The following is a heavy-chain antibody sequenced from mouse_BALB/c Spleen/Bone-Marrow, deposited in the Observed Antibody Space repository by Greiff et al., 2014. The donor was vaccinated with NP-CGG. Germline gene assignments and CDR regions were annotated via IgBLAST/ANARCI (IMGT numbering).Heavy chain of an antibody. CDR2: IYPGDGDT. J-gene: IGHJ2*01. CDR3: ARVRNWADY. CDR1: GYAFSSYW. D-gene: IGHD4-1*01. Sequence: QVQLKESGAGLVRPGSSVKISCKASGYAFSSYWMNWGKQRPGQGLEWIGQIYPGDGDTNYNGKFKGKATLTADKSSSTAYMQLSSLTSEDSAVYFCARVRNWADYWGQGTTLTVSS. V-gene: IGHV1-80*01.